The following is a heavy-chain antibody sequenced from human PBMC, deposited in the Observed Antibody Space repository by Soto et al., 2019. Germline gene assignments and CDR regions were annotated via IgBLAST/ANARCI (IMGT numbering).Heavy chain of an antibody. CDR3: ARGLTYYYDIDY. CDR1: GFTFSSYW. V-gene: IGHV3-74*01. J-gene: IGHJ4*02. CDR2: INSDGSRT. D-gene: IGHD3-22*01. Sequence: EVQLVESGGGLVQPGGSLRLSCAASGFTFSSYWMHWVRQAPGKGLVWVSRINSDGSRTTYADSVKGRFTISRDNAKNMLHLQMNSLRAEDTAVYYCARGLTYYYDIDYWGQGTLVTVSS.